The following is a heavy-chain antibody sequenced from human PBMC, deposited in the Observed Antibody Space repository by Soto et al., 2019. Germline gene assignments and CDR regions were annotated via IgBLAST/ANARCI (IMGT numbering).Heavy chain of an antibody. CDR3: ANGVDSALELPYGMDV. V-gene: IGHV3-30*02. Sequence: GALRLSCAASGFTFSSYGMHWVRQAPGKGLEWVAVIWYDGSNKYYADSVKGRFTISRDNSKNTLYLQMNSLRAEDTAVYYCANGVDSALELPYGMDVWGQGTTVTVSS. J-gene: IGHJ6*02. CDR1: GFTFSSYG. D-gene: IGHD5-18*01. CDR2: IWYDGSNK.